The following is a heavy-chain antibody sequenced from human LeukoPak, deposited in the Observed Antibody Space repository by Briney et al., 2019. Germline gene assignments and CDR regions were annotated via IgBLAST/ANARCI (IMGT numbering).Heavy chain of an antibody. V-gene: IGHV1-18*01. CDR2: ISGYNGNT. Sequence: ASVKVSCKASGYTFTTYGITWVRQAPGQGPEWMGWISGYNGNTYYAQKLQGRVTMTTDTSTSTAYMELRSLRSDDTGVYYCARDLETSSGWFNGLVGFWGQGTLVTVSS. CDR3: ARDLETSSGWFNGLVGF. CDR1: GYTFTTYG. D-gene: IGHD6-19*01. J-gene: IGHJ4*02.